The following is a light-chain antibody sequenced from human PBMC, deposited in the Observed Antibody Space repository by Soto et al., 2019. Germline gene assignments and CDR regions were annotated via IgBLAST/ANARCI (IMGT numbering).Light chain of an antibody. CDR1: QSVSSSY. Sequence: EIVLTQSPGTLSLSPGERATLSCRASQSVSSSYLAWYQQKPGQAPRLLIYGASSSATGIPDRFSGSGSGTDFTLTISRLEPEDFAVYYCQQYGSSPIFTFGLGTKVDIK. V-gene: IGKV3-20*01. CDR3: QQYGSSPIFT. J-gene: IGKJ3*01. CDR2: GAS.